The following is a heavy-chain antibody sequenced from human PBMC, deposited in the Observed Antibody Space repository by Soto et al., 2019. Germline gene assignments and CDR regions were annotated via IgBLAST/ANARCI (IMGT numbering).Heavy chain of an antibody. CDR3: ARGTYSGYPAFYYYYYGMDV. J-gene: IGHJ6*02. V-gene: IGHV1-8*01. CDR2: MNPNSGNT. Sequence: GASVKVSCKASGYTFTSYDINWVRQATGQGLEWMGWMNPNSGNTGYAQKFQGRVTMTRNTSISTAYMELSSLRSEDTAVYYCARGTYSGYPAFYYYYYGMDVWGQGATVTVSS. D-gene: IGHD5-12*01. CDR1: GYTFTSYD.